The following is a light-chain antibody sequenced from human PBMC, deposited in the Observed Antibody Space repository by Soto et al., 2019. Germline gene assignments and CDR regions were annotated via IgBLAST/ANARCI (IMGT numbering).Light chain of an antibody. CDR3: SSYTSSSTVV. Sequence: QSDLTQPASVSGSPGQSITISCTGTSSDVGGYNYVSWYQQHPDKAPKLMIYDVGTRPSGVSHRFSGSKSGNTASLTISGLQAEDEADYYCSSYTSSSTVVFGGGTKVTVL. J-gene: IGLJ2*01. V-gene: IGLV2-14*01. CDR2: DVG. CDR1: SSDVGGYNY.